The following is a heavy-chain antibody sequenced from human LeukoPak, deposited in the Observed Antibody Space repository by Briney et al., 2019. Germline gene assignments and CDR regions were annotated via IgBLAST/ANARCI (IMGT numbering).Heavy chain of an antibody. CDR1: GYTFTSYA. V-gene: IGHV1-3*01. CDR2: INAGNGNT. J-gene: IGHJ4*02. Sequence: ASVKVSCKASGYTFTSYAMHWVRQAPGQRLEWTGWINAGNGNTKYSQKFQGRVTITRDTSASTAYMELSSLRSEDTAVYYCARDATLASSELMAWYYYDSSGWYFDYWGQGTLVTVSS. CDR3: ARDATLASSELMAWYYYDSSGWYFDY. D-gene: IGHD3-22*01.